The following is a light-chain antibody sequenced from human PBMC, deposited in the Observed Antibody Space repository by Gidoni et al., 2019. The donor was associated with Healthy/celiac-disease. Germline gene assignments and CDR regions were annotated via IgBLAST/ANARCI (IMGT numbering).Light chain of an antibody. J-gene: IGKJ4*01. Sequence: ELELTQSPATLSLSPGDRAPLSCRASQSVSSYLAWYQQKPGQAPRLLIYAASNRATGIPARFSGRASGTDFTLTICSLAPEDFLVYYCQQRSNLPLTFGGGTKVEIK. V-gene: IGKV3-11*01. CDR2: AAS. CDR3: QQRSNLPLT. CDR1: QSVSSY.